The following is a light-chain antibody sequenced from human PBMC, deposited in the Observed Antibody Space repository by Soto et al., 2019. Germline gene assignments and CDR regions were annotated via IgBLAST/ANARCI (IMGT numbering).Light chain of an antibody. V-gene: IGLV3-9*01. J-gene: IGLJ3*02. CDR3: QVWDSSTAEV. CDR2: RDS. Sequence: SSELTQPLSVSVALGQTARITCGGNNIGSKNVHWYQQKPGQAPVLVIYRDSNRPSGIPERFSGSNSGNTATLTISRAQAGDEADYYCQVWDSSTAEVFGGGTKLTVL. CDR1: NIGSKN.